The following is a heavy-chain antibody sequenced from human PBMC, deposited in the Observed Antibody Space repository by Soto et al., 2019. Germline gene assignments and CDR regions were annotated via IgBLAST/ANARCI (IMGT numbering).Heavy chain of an antibody. Sequence: QAHLVESGGGVVQPGRSLRLSCAASGFSFSNIGMHWVRQAPGKGLEWVSRISFDGTNKYYADSVRGRFTIYRDNSKNSLYLQMNSLRPEDTAVYYCARDVSPHSNPSWFDPWGQGTLVTVSS. V-gene: IGHV3-30*03. CDR1: GFSFSNIG. CDR2: ISFDGTNK. CDR3: ARDVSPHSNPSWFDP. D-gene: IGHD4-4*01. J-gene: IGHJ5*02.